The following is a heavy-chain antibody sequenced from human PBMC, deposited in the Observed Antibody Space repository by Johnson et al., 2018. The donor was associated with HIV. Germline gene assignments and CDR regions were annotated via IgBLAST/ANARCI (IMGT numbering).Heavy chain of an antibody. CDR2: IWYDGSYK. J-gene: IGHJ3*02. D-gene: IGHD2-15*01. CDR1: GFTFSSYG. Sequence: VQLVESGGGVVQPGRSLRLSCAASGFTFSSYGMNWVRQAPGKGLEWVALIWYDGSYKYYADSVKGRFTISRDNSKNTLYLQMNSLRAEDTAVDNCARDGGSPILVWDDAFAIWGQGTMVTVSS. V-gene: IGHV3-33*08. CDR3: ARDGGSPILVWDDAFAI.